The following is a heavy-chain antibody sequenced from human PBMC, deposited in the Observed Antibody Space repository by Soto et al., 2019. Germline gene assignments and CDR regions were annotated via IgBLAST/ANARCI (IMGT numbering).Heavy chain of an antibody. CDR2: ISVSGGSR. D-gene: IGHD2-21*01. J-gene: IGHJ6*02. CDR1: GFSFSTYA. Sequence: GSLGVSWAAAGFSFSTYAMSWVRQTPGRGPEWVSGISVSGGSRYYADSVKGRFTISRDTSKNTLYLQMKSMRAEDTALYYCAKELPGGEDDHYGMDVWGQGATVTVSS. V-gene: IGHV3-23*01. CDR3: AKELPGGEDDHYGMDV.